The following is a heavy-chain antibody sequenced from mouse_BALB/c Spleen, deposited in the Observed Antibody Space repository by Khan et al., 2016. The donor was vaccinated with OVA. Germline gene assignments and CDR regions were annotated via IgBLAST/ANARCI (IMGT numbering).Heavy chain of an antibody. V-gene: IGHV3-2*02. CDR3: ARWFTY. J-gene: IGHJ3*01. Sequence: EVELVESGPGLVKPSQSLSLTCTVTGYSITSDYAWNWIRQFPGNKLEWMGYISYSGSTTYNPSLKSRISIIRDTSKNQCFLQLNSVTTEDTATYYCARWFTYWGQGTLVTVSA. CDR1: GYSITSDYA. CDR2: ISYSGST.